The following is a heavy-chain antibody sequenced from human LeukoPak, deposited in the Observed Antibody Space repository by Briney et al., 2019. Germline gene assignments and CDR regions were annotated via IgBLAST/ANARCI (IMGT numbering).Heavy chain of an antibody. CDR3: ARGSRGYDWYNWFDP. V-gene: IGHV1-69*13. J-gene: IGHJ5*02. CDR2: IIPIFGTP. CDR1: GYTFTGYY. D-gene: IGHD5-12*01. Sequence: EASVKVSCKASGYTFTGYYMHWVRQAPGQGLEWMGGIIPIFGTPNYAQKFQGRVTINADVSTTTVYMEVSSLRSEDTAVYYCARGSRGYDWYNWFDPWGQGTLVTVSS.